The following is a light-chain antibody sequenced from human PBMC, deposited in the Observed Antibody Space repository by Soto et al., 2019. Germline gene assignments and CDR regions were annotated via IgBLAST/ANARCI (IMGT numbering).Light chain of an antibody. J-gene: IGKJ4*01. CDR1: QSFSSN. CDR2: GTS. V-gene: IGKV3-15*01. Sequence: DIVMTQSPATLSVSPGERATLSCRASQSFSSNVAWYQQKPGQAPRLLIYGTSTRVTGIPARFSGSGSGTEFTLTISSLQSEDFAVNYCQQYYNWPLTFGGGTKVDIK. CDR3: QQYYNWPLT.